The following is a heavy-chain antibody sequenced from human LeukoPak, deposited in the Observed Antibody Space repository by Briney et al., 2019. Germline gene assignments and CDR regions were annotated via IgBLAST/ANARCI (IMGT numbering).Heavy chain of an antibody. J-gene: IGHJ5*02. CDR3: AMGIAVAGKKGGSWFDP. CDR2: TYYRSKWYN. CDR1: GDSFSTNSAA. D-gene: IGHD6-19*01. Sequence: SQTLSLTCAISGDSFSTNSAAWNWNRQSPSRGLEWLGRTYYRSKWYNDYAVSVKSRITINPDTSKNQFSLQLNSVTPEDTAVYYCAMGIAVAGKKGGSWFDPWGQGTLVTVSS. V-gene: IGHV6-1*01.